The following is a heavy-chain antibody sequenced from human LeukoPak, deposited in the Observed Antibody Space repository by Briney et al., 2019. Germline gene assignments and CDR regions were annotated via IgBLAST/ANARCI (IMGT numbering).Heavy chain of an antibody. CDR3: AREIIGGASFLDY. D-gene: IGHD1-26*01. V-gene: IGHV3-21*01. J-gene: IGHJ4*02. Sequence: GGSLRLSCAASGFTFSSYSMNWVRQAPGKGLEWVSSISSSSSYIYYADSVKGRFTISRDNAKNALFLQMNSLRAEDTAVYYCAREIIGGASFLDYWGQGILVTVSS. CDR1: GFTFSSYS. CDR2: ISSSSSYI.